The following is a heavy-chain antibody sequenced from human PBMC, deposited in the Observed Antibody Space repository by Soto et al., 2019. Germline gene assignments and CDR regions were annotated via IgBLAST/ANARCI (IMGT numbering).Heavy chain of an antibody. CDR2: INPKSGGT. D-gene: IGHD2-8*01. CDR3: ARGDSTDCSNGVCSFFYNTDMAV. CDR1: GYSFTDYH. J-gene: IGHJ6*02. Sequence: QVQLVQSGAEVKKPGASVKVSCKASGYSFTDYHIHWVRQAPGQGLEWLGRINPKSGGTSTAQKFKGWVTMTTDTSISTASMERTRLTSDDTALYYCARGDSTDCSNGVCSFFYNTDMAVWGQGTTVTVSS. V-gene: IGHV1-2*04.